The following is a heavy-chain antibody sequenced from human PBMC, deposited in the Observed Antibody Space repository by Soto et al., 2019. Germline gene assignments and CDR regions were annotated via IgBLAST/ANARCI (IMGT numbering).Heavy chain of an antibody. D-gene: IGHD2-2*01. V-gene: IGHV3-30*18. Sequence: QVQRVESGGGVVQPGRSLRLSCAASRFSFSDYGMHWVRQAPCKGLEWVSLISYDGSNKYYADSVEGRFTIYRDNSENTLYLQLNSLSPEHTAVYYCAKDSYPGHQLITYLDDWGQGTMVTVSS. CDR1: RFSFSDYG. CDR2: ISYDGSNK. J-gene: IGHJ4*02. CDR3: AKDSYPGHQLITYLDD.